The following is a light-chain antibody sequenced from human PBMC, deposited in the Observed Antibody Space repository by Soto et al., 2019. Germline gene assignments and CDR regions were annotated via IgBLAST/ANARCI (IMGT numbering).Light chain of an antibody. CDR2: RNN. CDR1: RSNIESNY. Sequence: QSVLTQPPSASGTPGQRVTISCSAARSNIESNYIYWYQHLPGTAPKLLIYRNNQRPSGVPDRFSGAKSGTSASLAISALRSEDETTYYCATWDDSLSAGVFGGGTKLTVL. J-gene: IGLJ3*02. V-gene: IGLV1-47*01. CDR3: ATWDDSLSAGV.